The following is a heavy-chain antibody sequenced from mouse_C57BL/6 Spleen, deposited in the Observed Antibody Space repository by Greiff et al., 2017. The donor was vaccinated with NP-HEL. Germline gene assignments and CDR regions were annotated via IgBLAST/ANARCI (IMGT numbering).Heavy chain of an antibody. J-gene: IGHJ2*01. D-gene: IGHD2-10*01. V-gene: IGHV1-4*01. CDR1: GYTFTSYT. CDR2: INPSSGYT. Sequence: QVHLQQSGAELARPGASVQMSCKASGYTFTSYTMHWVKQRPGQGLEWIGYINPSSGYTKYNQKFKDKATLTADKSSSTAYMQLSSLTSEDSAVYYCARTYYGNFFDYWGQGTTLTVSS. CDR3: ARTYYGNFFDY.